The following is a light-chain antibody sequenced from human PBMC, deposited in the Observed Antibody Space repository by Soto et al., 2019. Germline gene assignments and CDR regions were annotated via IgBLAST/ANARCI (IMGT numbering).Light chain of an antibody. Sequence: EIVMTQSPATLSVSPGEEATLSCRASQSVSSNLAWYQQKPGQAPRLLIYGASTRATGIPARFSGSGSGTEFTLTISSLQSEDFAVYYCQHYNNWPRTFGQGTKVEIK. CDR3: QHYNNWPRT. CDR1: QSVSSN. CDR2: GAS. J-gene: IGKJ1*01. V-gene: IGKV3-15*01.